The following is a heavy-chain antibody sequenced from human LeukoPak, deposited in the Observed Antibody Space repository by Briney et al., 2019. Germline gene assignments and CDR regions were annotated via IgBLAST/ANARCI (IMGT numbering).Heavy chain of an antibody. D-gene: IGHD3-10*01. V-gene: IGHV4-34*01. CDR3: ATTRGVITLDGYHYYIDV. CDR1: GGSFSDFY. Sequence: SETLSLTCAVDGGSFSDFYCTWIRQPPGKGLEWIGEINHSGNTKYNPSLKSRVTILLDTSKNQFSLKVRSVAAADTAVYYCATTRGVITLDGYHYYIDVWGKGTTVSVSS. CDR2: INHSGNT. J-gene: IGHJ6*03.